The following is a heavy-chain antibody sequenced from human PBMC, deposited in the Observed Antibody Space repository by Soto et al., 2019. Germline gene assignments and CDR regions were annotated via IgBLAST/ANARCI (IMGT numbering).Heavy chain of an antibody. J-gene: IGHJ4*02. CDR2: IYYLGNT. D-gene: IGHD4-17*01. V-gene: IGHV4-39*02. Sequence: SETLSLTCTVSGDSITNNNFYWGWVRQPPGKGLDWIGNIYYLGNTFYNPSLRSRVTISADTSKNQFSLNLSSVTAADTAVYYCARDYGDYQFDYWGQGTLVTVSS. CDR3: ARDYGDYQFDY. CDR1: GDSITNNNFY.